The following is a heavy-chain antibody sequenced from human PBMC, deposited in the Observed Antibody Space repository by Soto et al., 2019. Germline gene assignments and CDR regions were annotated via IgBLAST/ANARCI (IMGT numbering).Heavy chain of an antibody. D-gene: IGHD6-6*01. CDR3: ARDETIATPAGGY. Sequence: QVQLVQSGTEVKQPGASVKVSCKASGHTFTTYGINWVRQAPGQGLEWMGWISAYNGNTDYAQNLQGRVTMTTDTSTSTAYMELRSLRSDDTAVYYCARDETIATPAGGYWGQGTLVTVSS. CDR1: GHTFTTYG. J-gene: IGHJ4*02. CDR2: ISAYNGNT. V-gene: IGHV1-18*01.